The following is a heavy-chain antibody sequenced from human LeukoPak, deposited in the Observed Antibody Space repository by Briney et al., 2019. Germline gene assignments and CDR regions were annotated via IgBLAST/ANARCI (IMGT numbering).Heavy chain of an antibody. J-gene: IGHJ4*02. D-gene: IGHD1-26*01. V-gene: IGHV3-53*01. CDR3: ARDPGGSYYFDY. CDR2: IYVGGTT. CDR1: GFTVSSNY. Sequence: GGSLRLSCAASGFTVSSNYMSWVRQAPGKGLEWVSVIYVGGTTYYADSVKGRFTISRDISKNTLFLQMNSLRVGDTAVYCCARDPGGSYYFDYWGQGTLVTVSS.